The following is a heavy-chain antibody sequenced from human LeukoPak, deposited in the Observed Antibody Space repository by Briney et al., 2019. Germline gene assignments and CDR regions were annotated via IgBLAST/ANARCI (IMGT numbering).Heavy chain of an antibody. CDR3: TKGSYYDNSGRAYFDY. D-gene: IGHD3-22*01. Sequence: PGGSLRLSCAASGFTFTSYAMNWVRQAPGKGLEWVSVISASGATTDYADSVKGRFTISRDNSMNTLYLQMNSLRAEDTAVYYCTKGSYYDNSGRAYFDYWGQGTLVTVSS. CDR2: ISASGATT. J-gene: IGHJ4*02. CDR1: GFTFTSYA. V-gene: IGHV3-23*01.